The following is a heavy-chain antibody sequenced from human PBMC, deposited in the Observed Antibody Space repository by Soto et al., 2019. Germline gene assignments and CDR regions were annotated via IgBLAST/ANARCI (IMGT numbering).Heavy chain of an antibody. D-gene: IGHD3-16*01. CDR1: GFTFSSYG. Sequence: GGSLRLSCAASGFTFSSYGMHWVRQAPGKGLEWVAVISYDGSNKYYADSVKGRFTISRDNSKNTLYLQMNSLRAEDTAVYYCAKDWDFDYWGQGTLVTVSS. J-gene: IGHJ4*02. V-gene: IGHV3-30*18. CDR3: AKDWDFDY. CDR2: ISYDGSNK.